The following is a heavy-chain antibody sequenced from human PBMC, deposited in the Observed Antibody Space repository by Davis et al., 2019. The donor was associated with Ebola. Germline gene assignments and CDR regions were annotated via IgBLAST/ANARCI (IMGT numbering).Heavy chain of an antibody. V-gene: IGHV4-39*01. D-gene: IGHD3-10*01. Sequence: SETLSLTCTVSGGSISSSSSYWGWICQPPGKGLEWIGNIFYSGSTYYNPSLKSRVTISVDTSKNQFSVKVTSVTAADTAVYYCARQTYSGSGSGFDPWGPGTLVTVSS. J-gene: IGHJ5*02. CDR3: ARQTYSGSGSGFDP. CDR2: IFYSGST. CDR1: GGSISSSSSY.